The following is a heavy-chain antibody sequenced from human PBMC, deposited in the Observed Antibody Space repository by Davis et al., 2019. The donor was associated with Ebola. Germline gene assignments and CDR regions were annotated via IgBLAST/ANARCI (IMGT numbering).Heavy chain of an antibody. V-gene: IGHV2-5*01. CDR3: AHCSPGEPFGY. J-gene: IGHJ4*02. Sequence: TLSLTCTVSGGSVSSGSYYWSWIRQPPGKALEWLALIYWNDDKRYSPSLKSRLTITKDTSKNQVVLTMTNMDPVDTATYYCAHCSPGEPFGYWGQGTLVTVSS. CDR2: IYWNDDK. CDR1: GGSVSSGSYY. D-gene: IGHD3-10*01.